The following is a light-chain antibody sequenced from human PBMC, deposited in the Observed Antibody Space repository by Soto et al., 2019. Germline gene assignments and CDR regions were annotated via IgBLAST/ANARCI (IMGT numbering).Light chain of an antibody. V-gene: IGLV1-40*01. CDR1: SSNIGAGYE. CDR2: ENN. J-gene: IGLJ1*01. Sequence: QSVLTQPPSVSEAPGQRVTISCTGSSSNIGAGYEAHWYQQVPGTAPKLLIYENNNRPSGVPDRFSGSKSGTLASLANTGLQAEDEAEYYCQSYDSSLSGYVFGTGTKVTVL. CDR3: QSYDSSLSGYV.